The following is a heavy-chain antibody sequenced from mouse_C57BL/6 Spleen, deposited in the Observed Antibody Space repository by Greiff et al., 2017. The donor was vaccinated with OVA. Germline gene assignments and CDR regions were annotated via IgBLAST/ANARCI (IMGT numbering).Heavy chain of an antibody. CDR3: ARGSYRAMDY. CDR2: INPYNGGT. D-gene: IGHD1-1*02. Sequence: VQLQQSGPVLVKPGASVKMSCKASGYTFTDYYMNWVKQSHGKSLEWIGVINPYNGGTSYNQKFKGKATLTVDKSSSTAYMELNSLTSEDSAVYYCARGSYRAMDYWGQGTSVTVSS. V-gene: IGHV1-19*01. CDR1: GYTFTDYY. J-gene: IGHJ4*01.